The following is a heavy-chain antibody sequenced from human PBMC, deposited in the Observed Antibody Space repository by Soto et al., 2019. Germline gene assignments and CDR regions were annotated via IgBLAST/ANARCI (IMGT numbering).Heavy chain of an antibody. J-gene: IGHJ4*01. CDR2: IYYSGST. CDR1: DGSISRYY. CDR3: ARQWVLYMAY. D-gene: IGHD2-8*01. V-gene: IGHV4-59*08. Sequence: LLTLSLTCSVADGSISRYYWSCIRQTPGKGLEWVGYIYYSGSTNYNPSLKSRVTISVDTSKNQFSLKLNSVTSAVSSVYYGARQWVLYMAYWGHGTPVTVSS.